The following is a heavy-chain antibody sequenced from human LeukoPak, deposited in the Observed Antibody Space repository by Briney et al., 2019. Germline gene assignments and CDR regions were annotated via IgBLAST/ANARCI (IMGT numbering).Heavy chain of an antibody. CDR3: ARSSGWSTYYFDY. Sequence: SETLSLTCTVSGGSISSSSYYWGWIRQPPGKGLEWIGSIYYSGSTYYNPSLKSRVTISVDTSKNQFSLKLSSVTAADTAVYYCARSSGWSTYYFDYWGRGTLVTVSS. V-gene: IGHV4-39*01. J-gene: IGHJ4*02. CDR1: GGSISSSSYY. CDR2: IYYSGST. D-gene: IGHD6-19*01.